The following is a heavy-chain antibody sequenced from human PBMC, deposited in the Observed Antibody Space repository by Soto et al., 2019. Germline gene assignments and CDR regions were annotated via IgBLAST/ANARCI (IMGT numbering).Heavy chain of an antibody. Sequence: EVQLVDSGGDLVQPGGSLRLSCTASGFTFSMYWMHCVRQVPGKGPEWVSRSRHDGSRADYADSVKGRFTNSRDNAKNTLYLEMHVLRADDTAVYYCTRGPRPSSVGTGAFWGQGTPVTVSS. J-gene: IGHJ4*02. D-gene: IGHD3-10*01. CDR1: GFTFSMYW. V-gene: IGHV3-74*01. CDR2: SRHDGSRA. CDR3: TRGPRPSSVGTGAF.